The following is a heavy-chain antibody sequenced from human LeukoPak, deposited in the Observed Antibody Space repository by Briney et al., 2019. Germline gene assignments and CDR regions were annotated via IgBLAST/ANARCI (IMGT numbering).Heavy chain of an antibody. CDR2: IYYSGST. V-gene: IGHV4-59*01. D-gene: IGHD1-14*01. CDR3: ARGINWFDP. J-gene: IGHJ5*02. CDR1: GGSISSYY. Sequence: SETLSLTCTVSGGSISSYYWSWIRQPPGKGLEWIGYIYYSGSTNYNPSLKSRVTISVDTSKNQFSLKLSSVTAADTAVYNCARGINWFDPWGQGTLVTVSS.